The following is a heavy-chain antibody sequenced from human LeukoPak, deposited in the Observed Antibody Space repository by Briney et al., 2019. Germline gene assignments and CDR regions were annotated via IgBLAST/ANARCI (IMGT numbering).Heavy chain of an antibody. J-gene: IGHJ4*02. V-gene: IGHV1-2*02. D-gene: IGHD3-22*01. Sequence: ASVKVSCKTSGYTFSAFYMHWVRQAPGQGPEWMGWINPDSGGSEYGQKFQGRVTFTSDTSSTTIYMEVRSLKSDDTAVYYCATDLPRYYDSTSMLSSYWGQGTLVTVSS. CDR1: GYTFSAFY. CDR2: INPDSGGS. CDR3: ATDLPRYYDSTSMLSSY.